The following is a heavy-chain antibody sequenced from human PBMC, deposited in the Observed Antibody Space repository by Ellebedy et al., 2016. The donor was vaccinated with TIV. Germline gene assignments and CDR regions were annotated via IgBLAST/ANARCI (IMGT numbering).Heavy chain of an antibody. CDR2: INSSWNT. V-gene: IGHV4-59*08. D-gene: IGHD3-22*01. J-gene: IGHJ4*02. Sequence: SETLFLTCTVSGGSVSSDYWSWIRQPPGKGLEWIGYINSSWNTNYNPSLKSRVPISIDTSKNQFSLKLISVTAADTAVYYCARRYYDSSGYYTAYYFDYWGQGALVTVSS. CDR1: GGSVSSDY. CDR3: ARRYYDSSGYYTAYYFDY.